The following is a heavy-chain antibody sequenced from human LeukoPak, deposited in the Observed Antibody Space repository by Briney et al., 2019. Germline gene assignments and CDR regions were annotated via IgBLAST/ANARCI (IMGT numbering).Heavy chain of an antibody. J-gene: IGHJ3*02. CDR1: GYSFTSYW. CDR2: IYPGDSDP. CDR3: ARYVDTAMATGAFDI. V-gene: IGHV5-51*01. Sequence: GESLKISCKGSGYSFTSYWIGWVRQMPGKGLEWMGIIYPGDSDPRYSPSFQGQVTISADKSISTAYLQWSSLKASDTAMYYCARYVDTAMATGAFDIWGQGTMVTVSS. D-gene: IGHD5-18*01.